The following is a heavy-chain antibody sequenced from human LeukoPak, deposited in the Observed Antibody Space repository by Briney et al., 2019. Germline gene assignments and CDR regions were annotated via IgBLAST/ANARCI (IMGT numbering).Heavy chain of an antibody. D-gene: IGHD3-10*01. V-gene: IGHV3-21*01. CDR1: GFTFSSYS. J-gene: IGHJ3*02. Sequence: GGSLRLSCAASGFTFSSYSMNWVRQAPGKGLEWVSSISGSSSYIYYADSVKGRFTISRDNAKNSLYLQMNSLRAEDTAVYYCARDQGRGIWFGELIDAFDIWGQGTMVTVSS. CDR3: ARDQGRGIWFGELIDAFDI. CDR2: ISGSSSYI.